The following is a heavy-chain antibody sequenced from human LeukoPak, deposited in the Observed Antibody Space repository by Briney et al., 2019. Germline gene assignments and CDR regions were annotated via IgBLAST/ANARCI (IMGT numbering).Heavy chain of an antibody. V-gene: IGHV4-38-2*02. CDR3: ASGIYGDYSH. Sequence: PSETLSLTCTVSGYSISSGYYWGWIRQPPGKGLEWIGSIYHSGSTYYNPSLKSRVTISVDTSKNQFSLKLSSVTAADTAVYYCASGIYGDYSHWGQGTLVTVSS. J-gene: IGHJ4*02. CDR1: GYSISSGYY. D-gene: IGHD4-17*01. CDR2: IYHSGST.